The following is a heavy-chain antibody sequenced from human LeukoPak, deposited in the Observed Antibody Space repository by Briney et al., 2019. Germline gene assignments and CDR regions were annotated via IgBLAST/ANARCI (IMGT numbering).Heavy chain of an antibody. CDR1: GGSLSSYY. D-gene: IGHD3-16*01. J-gene: IGHJ6*03. V-gene: IGHV4-59*01. Sequence: SETLSLTCTVSGGSLSSYYWSWIRQPPGKGLEWIGYLYSSGSTNYNPSLESRVTITEHTSQNQLSLRLNSVTAADTAAYYCARAFRGGYYMDVWGKGTTVTVSS. CDR2: LYSSGST. CDR3: ARAFRGGYYMDV.